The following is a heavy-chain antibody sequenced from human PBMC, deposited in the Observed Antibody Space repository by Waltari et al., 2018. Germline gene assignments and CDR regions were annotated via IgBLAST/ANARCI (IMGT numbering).Heavy chain of an antibody. CDR3: AGYSSGWYYDAFDI. CDR1: GGSISSYY. CDR2: IYYSGST. Sequence: QVQLQESGPGLVKPSETLSLTCTVSGGSISSYYWSWIRQPPGKGLEWIGYIYYSGSTNYNPSLKSRVTISVDTSKNQFSLKLSSVTAADTAVYYCAGYSSGWYYDAFDIWGQGTMVTVSS. J-gene: IGHJ3*02. V-gene: IGHV4-59*01. D-gene: IGHD6-19*01.